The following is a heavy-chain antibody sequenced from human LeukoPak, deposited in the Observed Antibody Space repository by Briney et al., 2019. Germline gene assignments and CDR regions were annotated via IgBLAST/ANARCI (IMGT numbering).Heavy chain of an antibody. CDR2: INTNTGNP. J-gene: IGHJ4*02. CDR3: ARGSTDYYASSGYYSKFDY. CDR1: GYTFTGYA. V-gene: IGHV7-4-1*02. D-gene: IGHD3-22*01. Sequence: GASVKVSCKASGYTFTGYAMNWVRQAPGQGLEWMGWINTNTGNPTYAQGFTGRFVFSLDTSVSTAYLQISSLEADDTAVYYCARGSTDYYASSGYYSKFDYWGQGTLVTVSS.